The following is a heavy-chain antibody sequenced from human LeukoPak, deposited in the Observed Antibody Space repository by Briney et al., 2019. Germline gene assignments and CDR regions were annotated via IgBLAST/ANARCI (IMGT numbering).Heavy chain of an antibody. V-gene: IGHV3-11*01. D-gene: IGHD3-16*01. CDR2: ISSSGSTI. CDR3: AKVTGGDMITYGGLDY. CDR1: GFTFSDYY. Sequence: GGSLRLSCAASGFTFSDYYMSWIRQAPGKGLEWVSYISSSGSTIYYADSVKGRFTISRDNAKNSLYLQMNSLRAEDTAVYYCAKVTGGDMITYGGLDYWGQGTLVTVSS. J-gene: IGHJ4*02.